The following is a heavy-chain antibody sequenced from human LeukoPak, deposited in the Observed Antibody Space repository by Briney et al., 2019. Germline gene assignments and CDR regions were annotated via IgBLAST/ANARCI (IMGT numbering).Heavy chain of an antibody. CDR3: ARGPGFYYGSGIYAEYFHH. Sequence: SETLSLTCTVSGGSISGYSWSWVRQPAGKGLEWIGRIYTSGSTNYNPSLKSRVTMSVDTSKNQFSLKLSSVTAADTAVYYCARGPGFYYGSGIYAEYFHHWGQGTLVTVSS. D-gene: IGHD3-10*01. CDR1: GGSISGYS. J-gene: IGHJ1*01. CDR2: IYTSGST. V-gene: IGHV4-4*07.